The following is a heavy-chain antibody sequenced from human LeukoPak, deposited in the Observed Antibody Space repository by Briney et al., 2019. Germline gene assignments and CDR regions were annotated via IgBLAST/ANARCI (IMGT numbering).Heavy chain of an antibody. J-gene: IGHJ3*02. CDR1: GFTFDDYA. V-gene: IGHV3-9*01. CDR2: ISWNSGSI. Sequence: GGSLRLSCAASGFTFDDYAMHWVRQAPGKGLEWVSGISWNSGSIGYADSVKGRFTISRDNAKNSLYLQMNSLRAEDTALYYCAKDLSTMVRSDAFDIWGQGTTVTVSS. CDR3: AKDLSTMVRSDAFDI. D-gene: IGHD3-10*01.